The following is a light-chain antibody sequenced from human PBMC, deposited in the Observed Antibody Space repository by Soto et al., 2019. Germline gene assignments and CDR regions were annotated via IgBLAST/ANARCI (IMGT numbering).Light chain of an antibody. Sequence: QSVLTQPASVSGSPGQSITISCTGTSSDIGTYNLVSWYQHHPGNAPKLMIYEATKRPSGVSSRFSGSKSGNTASLTISGLQTEDEADYSCCSYAGGSTLVFGGGTKVTVL. CDR3: CSYAGGSTLV. CDR2: EAT. CDR1: SSDIGTYNL. V-gene: IGLV2-23*01. J-gene: IGLJ3*02.